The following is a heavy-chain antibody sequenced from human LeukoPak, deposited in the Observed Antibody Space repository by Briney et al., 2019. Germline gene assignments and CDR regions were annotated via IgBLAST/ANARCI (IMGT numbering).Heavy chain of an antibody. CDR1: GGSISSSSYY. CDR3: ARALRYFDWSRLSFDY. Sequence: SETLSLTCTVSGGSISSSSYYWGWIRQPPGKGLEWIGSIYYSGSTYYNPSLKSRVTISVDTSKNQFSLKLSSVTAADTAVYYCARALRYFDWSRLSFDYWGQGTLVTVSS. CDR2: IYYSGST. J-gene: IGHJ4*02. D-gene: IGHD3-9*01. V-gene: IGHV4-39*07.